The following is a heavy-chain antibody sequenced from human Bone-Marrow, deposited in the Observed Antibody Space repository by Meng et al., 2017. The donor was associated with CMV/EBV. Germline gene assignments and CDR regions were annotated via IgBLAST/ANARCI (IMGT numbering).Heavy chain of an antibody. CDR2: ISSSSSYI. Sequence: GESLKISCAASGFTFSSYSMNWVRQAPGKGLEWVSSISSSSSYIYYADSVKGRFTISRDNAKNSLYLQMNSLRAEDTAVYYCARGLGSGIWYYGMDVWGQGTTVTLSS. CDR1: GFTFSSYS. CDR3: ARGLGSGIWYYGMDV. J-gene: IGHJ6*02. D-gene: IGHD3-10*01. V-gene: IGHV3-21*01.